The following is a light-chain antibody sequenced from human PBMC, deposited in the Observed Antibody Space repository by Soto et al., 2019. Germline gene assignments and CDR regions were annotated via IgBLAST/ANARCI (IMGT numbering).Light chain of an antibody. Sequence: EIVLTQSPGTMSLSPGERATLSCRASQSVSSTYLAWYQQKPGQAPRLLIYGASSRATGIPDRFSGSGSGTDFTLTISRLKPEDISVYYCQHYGSLVLTFGGGTKLEIK. CDR3: QHYGSLVLT. CDR1: QSVSSTY. CDR2: GAS. V-gene: IGKV3-20*01. J-gene: IGKJ4*01.